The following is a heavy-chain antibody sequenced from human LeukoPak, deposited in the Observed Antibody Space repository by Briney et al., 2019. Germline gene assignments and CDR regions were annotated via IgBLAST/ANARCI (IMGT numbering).Heavy chain of an antibody. Sequence: TSETLSLTCTASGGSISSYYWSWIRQPPGKGLEWIGFIYYSGSTNYNPSLKSRVTISVDTSKNQFSLKLSSVTAADTAVYYCARGATRPENLWGQGTLVTVSS. V-gene: IGHV4-59*12. CDR1: GGSISSYY. CDR2: IYYSGST. D-gene: IGHD5-24*01. CDR3: ARGATRPENL. J-gene: IGHJ4*02.